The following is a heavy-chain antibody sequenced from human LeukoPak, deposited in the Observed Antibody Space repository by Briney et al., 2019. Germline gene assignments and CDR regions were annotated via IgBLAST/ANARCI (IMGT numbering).Heavy chain of an antibody. CDR1: GGSISSGDYY. J-gene: IGHJ5*02. D-gene: IGHD5-18*01. Sequence: SQTLSLTCTVSGGSISSGDYYWSWARQPPGKGLEWIGYIYYSGSTYYNPSLKSRVTISVDTSKNQFSLKLSSVTAADTAVYYCARGVPPQPTNWFDPWGQGTLVTVSS. CDR3: ARGVPPQPTNWFDP. CDR2: IYYSGST. V-gene: IGHV4-30-4*08.